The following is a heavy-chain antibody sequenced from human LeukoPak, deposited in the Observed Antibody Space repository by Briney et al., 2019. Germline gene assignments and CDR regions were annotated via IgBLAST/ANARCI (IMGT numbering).Heavy chain of an antibody. D-gene: IGHD2-15*01. CDR1: GFTFSYYG. Sequence: TGGSLRLSCAASGFTFSYYGMHWVRQAPGKGLEWVANIWYDGRNKYYADSAKGRFTISRDNSKNTLYLQMNNLRAEDTAVYYCARDAVVAAIYYYDGMDVWGQGTTVTVSS. CDR3: ARDAVVAAIYYYDGMDV. CDR2: IWYDGRNK. V-gene: IGHV3-33*01. J-gene: IGHJ6*02.